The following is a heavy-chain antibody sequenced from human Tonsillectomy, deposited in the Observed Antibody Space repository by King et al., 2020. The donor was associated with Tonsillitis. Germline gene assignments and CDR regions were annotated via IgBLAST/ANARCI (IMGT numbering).Heavy chain of an antibody. D-gene: IGHD5-12*01. J-gene: IGHJ4*02. CDR1: GGTFNSYV. CDR3: ASRVDVVTATFFDY. Sequence: QLVQSGAEVKKPGSSVKVSCKPSGGTFNSYVINWVRQAPGQGLEWMGGIIPLSGTANYAQKFQGRVTITADESTTSAYMELSSLRSEDTAVYYCASRVDVVTATFFDYWGQGNLVTVSS. CDR2: IIPLSGTA. V-gene: IGHV1-69*01.